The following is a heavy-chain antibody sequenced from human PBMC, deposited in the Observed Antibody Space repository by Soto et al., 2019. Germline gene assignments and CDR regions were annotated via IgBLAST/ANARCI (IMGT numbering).Heavy chain of an antibody. CDR1: GFTFGTTD. V-gene: IGHV3-23*01. CDR2: IDGSGGIT. Sequence: QLLQSGGGLVQPGGSLTLSCAASGFTFGTTDMSWVRQAPGEGLEWVSTIDGSGGITYYADSVKGRFTLSRDNSRNPVYLQMNSLRGDDTALYYCVKNSGWFNTWGQGALVTVSS. CDR3: VKNSGWFNT. J-gene: IGHJ5*02. D-gene: IGHD3-10*01.